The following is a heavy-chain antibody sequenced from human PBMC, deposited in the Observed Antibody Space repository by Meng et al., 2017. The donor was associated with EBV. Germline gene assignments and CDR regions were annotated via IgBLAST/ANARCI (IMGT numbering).Heavy chain of an antibody. CDR1: GGTFRSDA. CDR2: LIPMVGAP. Sequence: QVQLLQSGAGVKKPGCSVKVSCRTSGGTFRSDAVSWVRQAPGQGLEWMGGLIPMVGAPHYAQKFQGRVTIIADESTSTHSMELNSLRSEDTAMYYCASESGRGFTPDYWGQGTLVTVSS. CDR3: ASESGRGFTPDY. J-gene: IGHJ4*02. D-gene: IGHD3-10*01. V-gene: IGHV1-69*01.